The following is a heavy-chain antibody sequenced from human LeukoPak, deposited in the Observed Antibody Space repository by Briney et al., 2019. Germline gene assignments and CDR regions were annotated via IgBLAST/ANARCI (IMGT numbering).Heavy chain of an antibody. J-gene: IGHJ3*02. CDR1: GYTFTSYD. CDR3: ARPLDYYDTHAFDI. D-gene: IGHD3-22*01. CDR2: MNPNSGNT. V-gene: IGHV1-8*03. Sequence: ASVKVSCKASGYTFTSYDTNWVRQATGQGLEWMGWMNPNSGNTGYAQKFQGRVTITRNTSISTAYMELSSLRSEDTAVYYCARPLDYYDTHAFDIWGQGTMVTVSS.